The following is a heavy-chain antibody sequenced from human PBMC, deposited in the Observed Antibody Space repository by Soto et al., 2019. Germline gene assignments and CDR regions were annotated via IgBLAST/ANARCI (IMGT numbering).Heavy chain of an antibody. CDR3: ARDNTVAALPLGY. CDR2: INAGNGNT. Sequence: QVLLVQSGAEVKKPGASVKVSCKASGYTFTSYAMHWVRQAPGQRLEWMGWINAGNGNTKYSQKFQGRVTITRDTSASTAYMELSSLRSEDTAVYYCARDNTVAALPLGYWGQGTLVTVSS. V-gene: IGHV1-3*01. CDR1: GYTFTSYA. D-gene: IGHD3-16*01. J-gene: IGHJ4*02.